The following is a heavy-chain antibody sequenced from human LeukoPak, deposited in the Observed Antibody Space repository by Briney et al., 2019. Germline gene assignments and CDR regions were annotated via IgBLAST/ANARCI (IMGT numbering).Heavy chain of an antibody. CDR1: GGSISSYY. Sequence: NPSETLSLTCTVSGGSISSYYWSWIRQPPGKGLEWIGYIYYSGSTNYNPSLKSRVTISVDTSKNQFSLKLSSVTAADTAVYYCAGGRGFRGAYYFDYWGQRTLVTVSS. D-gene: IGHD3-10*01. CDR3: AGGRGFRGAYYFDY. CDR2: IYYSGST. V-gene: IGHV4-59*01. J-gene: IGHJ4*02.